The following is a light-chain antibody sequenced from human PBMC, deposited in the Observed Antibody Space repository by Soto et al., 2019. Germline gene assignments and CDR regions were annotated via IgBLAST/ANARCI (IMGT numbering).Light chain of an antibody. V-gene: IGKV2-30*02. Sequence: DVVMTQSPLSLPVTLGQPASISCRSTRSLVHSDGNTHLNWFQQRPGQSPRRLICKVSNRESGVPDRFSGSASGTDFTLKISRVEAEDLGVYYCMQGTHWPYTFGQGTKLEIK. CDR1: RSLVHSDGNTH. CDR2: KVS. J-gene: IGKJ2*01. CDR3: MQGTHWPYT.